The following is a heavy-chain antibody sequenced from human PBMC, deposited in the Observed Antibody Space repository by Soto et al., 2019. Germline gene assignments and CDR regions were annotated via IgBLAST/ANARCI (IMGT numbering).Heavy chain of an antibody. D-gene: IGHD6-13*01. V-gene: IGHV1-69*13. CDR3: AVRYCSSSGGGSYYYYYYGMDV. J-gene: IGHJ6*02. CDR2: IIPIFGTA. CDR1: GGTFSSYA. Sequence: VASVKVSCKASGGTFSSYAISWVRQAPGQGLEWMGGIIPIFGTANYAQKYQGRVTITADESTSTAYMELSSLRSEDTAVYYCAVRYCSSSGGGSYYYYYYGMDVWGQGSRVTVSS.